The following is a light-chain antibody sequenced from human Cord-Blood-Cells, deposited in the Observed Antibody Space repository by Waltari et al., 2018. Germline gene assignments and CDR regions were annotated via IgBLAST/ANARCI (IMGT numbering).Light chain of an antibody. CDR3: YSAADNNLV. CDR1: VLAKKY. Sequence: SYELTHPSSVSVSPGQTARITCSGDVLAKKYARWFQQKPGQAPVLVIYKDSERPSGIPERFSGSGSGTTVTLTISGAQVEDEADYYCYSAADNNLVFGGGTKLTVL. V-gene: IGLV3-27*01. CDR2: KDS. J-gene: IGLJ2*01.